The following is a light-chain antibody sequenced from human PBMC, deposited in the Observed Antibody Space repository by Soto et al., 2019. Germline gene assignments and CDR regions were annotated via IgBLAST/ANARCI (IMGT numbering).Light chain of an antibody. CDR2: GNI. V-gene: IGLV1-40*01. J-gene: IGLJ1*01. CDR1: NSNIGAGYD. Sequence: QSVLTQPPSVTGAPGQRVTISCTGSNSNIGAGYDVHWYRQFPGTAPKLLIYGNINRPSGVPDRFSGSKSGTSASLAITGLQAEDEAHYYCSSYTTSYFYVFGPGTKVTVL. CDR3: SSYTTSYFYV.